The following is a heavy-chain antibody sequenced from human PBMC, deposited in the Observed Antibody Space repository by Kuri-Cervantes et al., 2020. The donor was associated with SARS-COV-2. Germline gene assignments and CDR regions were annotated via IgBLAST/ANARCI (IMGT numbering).Heavy chain of an antibody. CDR1: GGSISSQSYY. CDR2: VYYSGST. J-gene: IGHJ5*02. Sequence: GSLRLSCTVSGGSISSQSYYWGWIRQPPGKGLEWIGSVYYSGSTYYNPSLKSRVTISVDTSKNQFSLKLSSVTAADTAVYYCARASCSSTSCYGWFDPWGQGTLVTVSS. D-gene: IGHD2-2*01. CDR3: ARASCSSTSCYGWFDP. V-gene: IGHV4-39*07.